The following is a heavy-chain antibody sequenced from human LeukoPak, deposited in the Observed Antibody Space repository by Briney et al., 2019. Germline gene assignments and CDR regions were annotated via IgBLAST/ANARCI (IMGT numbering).Heavy chain of an antibody. V-gene: IGHV3-21*01. Sequence: PGGSLRLSCAASGFTFSSYSMNWVRQAPGKGLEWVSSISSSSSYIYYADSVKGRFTISRDNAKNSLYLQMNSLRAEDTAVYYCARTNRYSSSWYWYNWFDPWGQGTLVTVSS. CDR3: ARTNRYSSSWYWYNWFDP. CDR2: ISSSSSYI. CDR1: GFTFSSYS. J-gene: IGHJ5*02. D-gene: IGHD6-13*01.